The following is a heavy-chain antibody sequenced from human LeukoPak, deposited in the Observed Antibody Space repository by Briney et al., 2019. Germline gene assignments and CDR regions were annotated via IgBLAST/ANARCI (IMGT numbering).Heavy chain of an antibody. D-gene: IGHD5-24*01. V-gene: IGHV1-18*01. Sequence: ASVKVSCKASGYTFTSYGISWVRQAPGQGPEWMGWISTYNGNTNYAQKFEGRVTMSTDTSTSTVYLELRSLGSDDTGVYYCARDAGYNCDYWGQGTLVTVSS. CDR2: ISTYNGNT. CDR1: GYTFTSYG. J-gene: IGHJ4*02. CDR3: ARDAGYNCDY.